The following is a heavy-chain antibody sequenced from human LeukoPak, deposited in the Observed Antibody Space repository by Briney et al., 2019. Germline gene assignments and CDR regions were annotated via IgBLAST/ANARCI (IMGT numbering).Heavy chain of an antibody. CDR3: ARDLPSGSYQVWAFDI. CDR2: ISWNSGSI. D-gene: IGHD1-26*01. J-gene: IGHJ3*02. V-gene: IGHV3-9*02. CDR1: GFTSDDYA. Sequence: GRSLRLSCAASGFTSDDYAMHWVRQAPGKGLEWVSGISWNSGSIGYADSVKGRFTISRDNAKNSLYLQMNSLRAEDTALYYCARDLPSGSYQVWAFDIWGQGTMVTVSS.